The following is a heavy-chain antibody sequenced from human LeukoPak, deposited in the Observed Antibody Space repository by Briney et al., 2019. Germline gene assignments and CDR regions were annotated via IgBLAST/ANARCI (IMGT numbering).Heavy chain of an antibody. CDR2: IYYSGST. V-gene: IGHV4-39*07. Sequence: SETLSLTCTVSGGSISSSSYYWGWIRQPPGKGLECIGSIYYSGSTYYNPSLKSRVTISVDTSKNQFSLKLSSVTAADTAVYYCARDVVAVAGDYYYYYMDVWGKGTTVTVSS. J-gene: IGHJ6*03. CDR1: GGSISSSSYY. D-gene: IGHD6-19*01. CDR3: ARDVVAVAGDYYYYYMDV.